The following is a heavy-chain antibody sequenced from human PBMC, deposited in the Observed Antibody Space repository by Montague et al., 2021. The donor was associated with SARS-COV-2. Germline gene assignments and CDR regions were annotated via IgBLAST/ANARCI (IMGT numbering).Heavy chain of an antibody. CDR1: GDSVSSNSAT. CDR3: ARERWAVGVSFDY. J-gene: IGHJ4*02. CDR2: TYYRSRWSN. Sequence: CAISGDSVSSNSATWHWIRQSPSRGLEWLGRTYYRSRWSNDYAVSVRSRIIINPDTSTNQFSLQLSSVTPEDTAVYFCARERWAVGVSFDYWGQGTLVTVSS. D-gene: IGHD1-26*01. V-gene: IGHV6-1*01.